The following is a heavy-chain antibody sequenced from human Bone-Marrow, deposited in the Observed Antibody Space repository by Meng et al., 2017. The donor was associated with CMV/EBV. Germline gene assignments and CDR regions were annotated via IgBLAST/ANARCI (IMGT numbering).Heavy chain of an antibody. Sequence: GSLRLSCTVYGWSFSGYYWSWIRQPPGKGLEWIGYIYYSGSTNYNPSLKSRVTISVDTSKNQFSLKLSSVTAADTAVYYCARDKMYYDFWSGYSGYYYYGMDVWGQGTTVTVSS. J-gene: IGHJ6*02. V-gene: IGHV4-59*01. CDR2: IYYSGST. CDR3: ARDKMYYDFWSGYSGYYYYGMDV. D-gene: IGHD3-3*01. CDR1: GWSFSGYY.